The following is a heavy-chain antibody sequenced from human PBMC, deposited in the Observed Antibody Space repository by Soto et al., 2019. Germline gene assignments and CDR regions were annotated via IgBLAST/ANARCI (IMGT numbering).Heavy chain of an antibody. J-gene: IGHJ4*02. Sequence: PGGSLRLSCSASGFTFSSYAMHWVRQAPGKGLEYVSAISSNGGNTYYADSVKGRFTISRDNSKNTLCLQMSSLRAEDTAVYYCVNLGDSSGYPNWGQGTLVTVSS. CDR2: ISSNGGNT. CDR3: VNLGDSSGYPN. D-gene: IGHD3-22*01. CDR1: GFTFSSYA. V-gene: IGHV3-64D*06.